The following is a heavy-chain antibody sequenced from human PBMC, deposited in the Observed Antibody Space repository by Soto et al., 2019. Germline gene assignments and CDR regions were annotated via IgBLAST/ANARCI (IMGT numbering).Heavy chain of an antibody. CDR1: GFTFSNYA. CDR3: ARDGVGATTFFGYFDY. V-gene: IGHV3-33*08. Sequence: GGSLRLSCAASGFTFSNYAMSWVRQAPGKGLEWVAVISYDGSNIYYADSVKGRFTISRDNSQNTLYLQMNSLRAEDTAVYYCARDGVGATTFFGYFDYWGQGALVTVSS. D-gene: IGHD1-26*01. CDR2: ISYDGSNI. J-gene: IGHJ4*02.